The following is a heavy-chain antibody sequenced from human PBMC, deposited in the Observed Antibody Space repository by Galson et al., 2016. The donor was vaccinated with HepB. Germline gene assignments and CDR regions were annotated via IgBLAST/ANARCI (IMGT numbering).Heavy chain of an antibody. CDR1: GGSVSGYF. V-gene: IGHV4-59*02. CDR3: ARDGYSGVTKFDY. Sequence: SETLSLTCTVPGGSVSGYFWSWIRQTPGKGLEWIGYVAYSGSTNYNPSLKRPVTISVDTSKNQFSLKLNSVTAADTAVYYWARDGYSGVTKFDYWGQGTLVTVSS. CDR2: VAYSGST. J-gene: IGHJ4*02. D-gene: IGHD4-11*01.